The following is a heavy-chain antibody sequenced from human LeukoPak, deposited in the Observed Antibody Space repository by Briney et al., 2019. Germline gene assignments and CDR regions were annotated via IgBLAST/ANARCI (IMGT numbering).Heavy chain of an antibody. Sequence: VASVKVSCKASGYTFTGYYMHWVRQAPGQGLEWMGGIIPIFGTANYAQKFQGRVTITADESTSTAYMELSSLKSEDTAVYYCASNSATVVTHDAFDIWGQGTMVTVSS. CDR1: GYTFTGYY. V-gene: IGHV1-69*13. CDR2: IIPIFGTA. CDR3: ASNSATVVTHDAFDI. D-gene: IGHD4-23*01. J-gene: IGHJ3*02.